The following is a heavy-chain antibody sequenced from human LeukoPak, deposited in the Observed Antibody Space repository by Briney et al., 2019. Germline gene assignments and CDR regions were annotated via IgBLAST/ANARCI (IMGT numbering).Heavy chain of an antibody. J-gene: IGHJ1*01. CDR3: AKGITMIVVVTEYFQH. CDR2: IYGGGNS. CDR1: GFTFSTYY. V-gene: IGHV3-53*05. Sequence: GGSLRLSCAASGFTFSTYYMSWVRQAPGKGLEWVSGIYGGGNSYYAESVTGRFTISRDNSRNTLHLQMNSLRGEDTAVYYCAKGITMIVVVTEYFQHWGQGTLVTVSS. D-gene: IGHD3-22*01.